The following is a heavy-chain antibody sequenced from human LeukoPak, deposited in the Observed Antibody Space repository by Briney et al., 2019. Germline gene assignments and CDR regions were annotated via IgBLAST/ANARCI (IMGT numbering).Heavy chain of an antibody. Sequence: PGRSLRLSCAASGFTFSSYAMHWVRQAPGKGLEWVALISYDGSNKYYADSVKGRFTISRDNSKNTLYLQMNSLRVEDTAVYYCARSLGYGDLNAFDIWGQGTMVTVSS. CDR1: GFTFSSYA. CDR3: ARSLGYGDLNAFDI. V-gene: IGHV3-30-3*01. J-gene: IGHJ3*02. D-gene: IGHD4-17*01. CDR2: ISYDGSNK.